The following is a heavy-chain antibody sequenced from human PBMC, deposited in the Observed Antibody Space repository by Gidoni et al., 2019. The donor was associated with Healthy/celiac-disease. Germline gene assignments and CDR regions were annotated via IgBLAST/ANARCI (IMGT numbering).Heavy chain of an antibody. J-gene: IGHJ4*02. Sequence: QLQLQESGPGLVKPSETLSLTCNVSGGSISSSSYYWCWIRQPPGKGLEWIGSIYYSGSTYYNPSLKSRVTISVDTSKNQFSLKLSSVTAADTAVYYCARASSGWYRGSRYYFDYWGQGTLVTVSS. V-gene: IGHV4-39*01. CDR2: IYYSGST. CDR3: ARASSGWYRGSRYYFDY. D-gene: IGHD6-19*01. CDR1: GGSISSSSYY.